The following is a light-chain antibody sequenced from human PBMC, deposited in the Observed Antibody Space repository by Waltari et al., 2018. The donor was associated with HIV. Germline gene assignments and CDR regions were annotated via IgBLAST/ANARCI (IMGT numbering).Light chain of an antibody. V-gene: IGKV1-5*03. CDR1: QRISNW. Sequence: DIQMTQPPSTLSASVGDTVTITCRASQRISNWLSWYLQKPGKAPKILIYKASILESGVPSRFSGSGSGTDFALTITSLQPDDFATYYCQQYNTFPYTFGQGTKLEI. J-gene: IGKJ2*01. CDR3: QQYNTFPYT. CDR2: KAS.